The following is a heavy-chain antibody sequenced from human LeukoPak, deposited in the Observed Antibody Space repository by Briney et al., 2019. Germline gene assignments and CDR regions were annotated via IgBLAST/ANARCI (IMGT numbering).Heavy chain of an antibody. J-gene: IGHJ4*02. CDR1: GFTFSSYA. Sequence: GGSLRLSCAASGFTFSSYAMNWVRQAPGKGLEWVSSISSTSTYIDYVDSVKGRFTISRDNAKNSLYLQMDSLRAEDTAVYYCARDPPSRGTRYFDYWGQGTLVTVSS. D-gene: IGHD3-16*01. CDR3: ARDPPSRGTRYFDY. CDR2: ISSTSTYI. V-gene: IGHV3-21*01.